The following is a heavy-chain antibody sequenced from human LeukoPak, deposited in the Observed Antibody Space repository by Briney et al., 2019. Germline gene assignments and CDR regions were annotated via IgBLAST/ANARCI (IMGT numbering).Heavy chain of an antibody. CDR2: IHYSGST. CDR1: GGSISNYY. J-gene: IGHJ3*02. V-gene: IGHV4-59*04. D-gene: IGHD2-21*02. CDR3: AREVCGGDCPLYDAFDI. Sequence: SETLSLTCTVSGGSISNYYWGWIRQPPGKGLEWTGTIHYSGSTFYNPSLKSRLAMSVDTSRNQFSLRLTSVTAADTAVYYCAREVCGGDCPLYDAFDIWGQGTMVTVSS.